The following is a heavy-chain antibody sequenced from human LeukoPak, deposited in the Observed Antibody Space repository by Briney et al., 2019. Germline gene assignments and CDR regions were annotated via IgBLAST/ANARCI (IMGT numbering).Heavy chain of an antibody. CDR1: GFTFSNYW. J-gene: IGHJ6*03. CDR3: AKDGYSSSWYNPDYYYYMDV. V-gene: IGHV3-7*01. D-gene: IGHD6-13*01. CDR2: IKPDGRET. Sequence: GGSLRLSCAASGFTFSNYWMNWVRQAPGKGLEWVANIKPDGRETYYVDSVKGRFTISRDNAKSSLYLQMNSLRAEDTAVYYCAKDGYSSSWYNPDYYYYMDVWGKGTTVTVSS.